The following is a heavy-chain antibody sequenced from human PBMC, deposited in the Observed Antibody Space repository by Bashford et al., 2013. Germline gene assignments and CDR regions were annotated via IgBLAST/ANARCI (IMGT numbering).Heavy chain of an antibody. CDR1: GGSISSSSYY. J-gene: IGHJ3*02. Sequence: SETLSLTCTVSGGSISSSSYYWGWIRQSPGKGLEWIGNIYYSGSTYYNPSLKSRVTISVDTSKNQFSLKLSTVTASDTAVYSCARSPHYYDSSDYPGDAFDIWGPRDNGHRLL. CDR3: ARSPHYYDSSDYPGDAFDI. D-gene: IGHD3-22*01. CDR2: IYYSGST. V-gene: IGHV4-39*01.